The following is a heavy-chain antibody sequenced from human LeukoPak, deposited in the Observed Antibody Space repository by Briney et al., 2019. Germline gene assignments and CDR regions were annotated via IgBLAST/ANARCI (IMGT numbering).Heavy chain of an antibody. J-gene: IGHJ4*02. D-gene: IGHD2-15*01. CDR2: IYYSGST. CDR3: ARGDCSGGSCYLFDY. V-gene: IGHV4-39*01. Sequence: SETLSLTCTVSGDSISSGSYYWDWIRQPPGKGLEWIGSIYYSGSTYYNPSLKSRVTISVDTSKNQFSLKLSSVTAADTAVYYCARGDCSGGSCYLFDYWGQGALVTVSS. CDR1: GDSISSGSYY.